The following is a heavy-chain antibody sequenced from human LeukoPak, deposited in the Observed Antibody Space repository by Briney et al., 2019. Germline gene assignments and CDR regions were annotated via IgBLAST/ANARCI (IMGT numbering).Heavy chain of an antibody. CDR3: ARLDSSGY. CDR2: ITSSGSTI. D-gene: IGHD3-22*01. CDR1: GFTFSSYE. J-gene: IGHJ4*02. Sequence: GGSLRLSCAASGFTFSSYEMNWVRQAPGRGLEWVSYITSSGSTIYYADSVKGRFTISRDNAKNSLYLQMNSLRAEDTAVYYCARLDSSGYWGQETLVTVSS. V-gene: IGHV3-48*03.